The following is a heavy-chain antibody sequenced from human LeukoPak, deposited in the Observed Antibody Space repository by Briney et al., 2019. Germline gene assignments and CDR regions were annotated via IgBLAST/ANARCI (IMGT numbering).Heavy chain of an antibody. CDR1: GFTFYSYA. Sequence: GGSLRLSCAASGFTFYSYAMNWVRQTPGKGLEWVSTFSGSGGSIYYADSVKGRFTISRDNAKNSLYLQMNSLRAEDTAVYYCTHDRYNWNYWGQGTLVTVSS. D-gene: IGHD1-20*01. J-gene: IGHJ4*02. V-gene: IGHV3-23*01. CDR3: THDRYNWNY. CDR2: FSGSGGSI.